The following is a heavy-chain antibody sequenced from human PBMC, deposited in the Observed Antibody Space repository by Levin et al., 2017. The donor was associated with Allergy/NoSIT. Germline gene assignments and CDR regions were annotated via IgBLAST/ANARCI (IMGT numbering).Heavy chain of an antibody. CDR2: IYYSGST. CDR3: ARDRTITTTGETYFYGMDV. CDR1: GGSISGYY. D-gene: IGHD7-27*01. Sequence: SSETLSLTCTVSGGSISGYYWSWIRQPPGKGLEWIGYIYYSGSTKYNPSLKSRVTISVDTSKNQFSLKLSSVTAADTAVYYCARDRTITTTGETYFYGMDVWGQGTTVTVSS. J-gene: IGHJ6*02. V-gene: IGHV4-59*01.